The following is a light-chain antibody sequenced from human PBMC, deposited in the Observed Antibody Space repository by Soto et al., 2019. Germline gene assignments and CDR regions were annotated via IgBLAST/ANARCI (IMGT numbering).Light chain of an antibody. Sequence: QSVLTQPRSVSGTPGQSVSISCSGTSSDVGTYNYVSWYQQHPGKAPKLMIYDVSKRPSGVPDRFSGSKSGNTASLTISGLQAEDEADYYCCSYAGGYTHAVFGGGTKLTVL. CDR2: DVS. CDR3: CSYAGGYTHAV. J-gene: IGLJ2*01. CDR1: SSDVGTYNY. V-gene: IGLV2-11*01.